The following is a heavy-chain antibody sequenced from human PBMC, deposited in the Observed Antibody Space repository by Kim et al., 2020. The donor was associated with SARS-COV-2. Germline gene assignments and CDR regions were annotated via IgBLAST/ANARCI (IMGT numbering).Heavy chain of an antibody. CDR2: ISAYNGNT. CDR3: ARAPPLPQTIGRGHAFDI. CDR1: GYTFTSYG. V-gene: IGHV1-18*01. Sequence: ASVKVSCKASGYTFTSYGISWVRQAPGQGLEWMGWISAYNGNTNYAQKLQGRVTMTTDTSTSTAYMGLRSLRSDDTAVYYCARAPPLPQTIGRGHAFDIWGQGTMVTVSS. D-gene: IGHD1-26*01. J-gene: IGHJ3*02.